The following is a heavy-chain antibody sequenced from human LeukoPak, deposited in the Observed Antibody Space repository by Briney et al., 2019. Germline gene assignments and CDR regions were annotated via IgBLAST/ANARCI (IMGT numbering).Heavy chain of an antibody. Sequence: PGRSLRLSCAASGFTFGDYAMHWVRQAPGKGLEWVSGISWNSDSIGYADSVKGRFTISRDNSKNTLYLQMNSLRAEDTAVYYCAKGLDTEYSSGWYDAFDIWGQGTMVTVSS. CDR3: AKGLDTEYSSGWYDAFDI. CDR1: GFTFGDYA. D-gene: IGHD6-19*01. J-gene: IGHJ3*02. V-gene: IGHV3-9*01. CDR2: ISWNSDSI.